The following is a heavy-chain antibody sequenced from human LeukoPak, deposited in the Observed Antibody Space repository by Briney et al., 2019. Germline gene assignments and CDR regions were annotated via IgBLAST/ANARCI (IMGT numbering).Heavy chain of an antibody. V-gene: IGHV4-59*08. CDR1: GGSISSYY. D-gene: IGHD5/OR15-5a*01. J-gene: IGHJ4*02. CDR2: IYYSGST. CDR3: ARSVASTEPCFDY. Sequence: SETLSLTCTVSGGSISSYYWSWIRQPPGKGLEWTGYIYYSGSTNYNPSLKSRVTISVDTSKNQFSLKLSSVTAADTAVYYCARSVASTEPCFDYWGQGTLVTVSS.